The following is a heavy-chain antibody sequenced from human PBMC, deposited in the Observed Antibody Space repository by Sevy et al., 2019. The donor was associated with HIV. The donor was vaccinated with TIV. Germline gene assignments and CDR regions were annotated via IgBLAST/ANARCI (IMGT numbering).Heavy chain of an antibody. CDR1: GFTFSSCD. V-gene: IGHV3-48*03. D-gene: IGHD3-9*01. J-gene: IGHJ3*02. Sequence: GGSLRLSCAASGFTFSSCDMNWVRQAPGKGLEWVSYIGGSGSTIYYAESVKGRFTISRDNAKNSLYLQMNSLRAEDTALYYCAIKTLRYDAFDIWGQGTMVTVSS. CDR2: IGGSGSTI. CDR3: AIKTLRYDAFDI.